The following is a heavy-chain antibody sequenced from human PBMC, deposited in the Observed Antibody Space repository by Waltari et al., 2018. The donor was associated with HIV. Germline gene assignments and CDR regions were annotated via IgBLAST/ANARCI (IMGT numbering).Heavy chain of an antibody. J-gene: IGHJ6*02. CDR3: ARDRARTTDYYYYGMDV. CDR2: INPNSGGT. Sequence: QVQLVQSGDEVKKPGASLKVSWKASGYPFTCSYLHLVRQAPGQGLEWMGWINPNSGGTNYAQKFQGRVTMTRDTSISTAYMELSRLRSDDTPVYYCARDRARTTDYYYYGMDVWGQGTTVTVSS. CDR1: GYPFTCSY. V-gene: IGHV1-2*02. D-gene: IGHD1-7*01.